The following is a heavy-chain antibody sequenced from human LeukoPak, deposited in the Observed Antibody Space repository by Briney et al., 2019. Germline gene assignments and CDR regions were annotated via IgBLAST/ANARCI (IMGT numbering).Heavy chain of an antibody. CDR3: ARVVAGYSSSWYYYYYYMDV. D-gene: IGHD6-13*01. CDR1: GGSISSSSYY. CDR2: IYYSGST. Sequence: SETLSLTCTVSGGSISSSSYYWGWIRQPPGKGLEWIGSIYYSGSTYYNPSLKSRVTISVDTSKNQFSLKLSSVTAADTAVYYCARVVAGYSSSWYYYYYYMDVWGKGTTVTVSS. J-gene: IGHJ6*03. V-gene: IGHV4-39*07.